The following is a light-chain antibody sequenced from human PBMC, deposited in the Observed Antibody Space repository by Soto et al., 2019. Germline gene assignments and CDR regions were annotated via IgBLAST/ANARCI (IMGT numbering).Light chain of an antibody. J-gene: IGKJ5*01. Sequence: IVLMQSPGTLSLSPGEGATLSCRASQTMTRAYVAWYQQKPGQAPRLLIYAASNRATGIPDRFSGTKSGTDFTLTIRRLEPEDAAVYYCQQYGSSPITFGQGTRLEIK. CDR3: QQYGSSPIT. CDR1: QTMTRAY. CDR2: AAS. V-gene: IGKV3-20*01.